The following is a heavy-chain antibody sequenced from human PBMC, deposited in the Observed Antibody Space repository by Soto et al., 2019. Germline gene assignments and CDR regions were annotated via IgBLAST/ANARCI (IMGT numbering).Heavy chain of an antibody. CDR3: ARGDGLGELSSTLDY. D-gene: IGHD3-16*02. CDR1: GFTLSGHG. Sequence: QVQLVESGGGVVQPGTSLRLSCVAPGFTLSGHGMHWVRQAPGKGLEWVAAIWHDGSTKYIDSVKGRFTISRDNSKNTLHLEMSSLRVEDTAVYYCARGDGLGELSSTLDYWGQGTLVTVSS. CDR2: IWHDGST. V-gene: IGHV3-33*01. J-gene: IGHJ4*02.